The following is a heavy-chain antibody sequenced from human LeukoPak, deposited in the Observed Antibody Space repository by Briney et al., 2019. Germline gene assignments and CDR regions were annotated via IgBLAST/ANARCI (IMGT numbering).Heavy chain of an antibody. V-gene: IGHV3-21*01. CDR3: ARDDWGQWLVPDYYYGMDV. Sequence: PGGSLRLSCAASGFTFSSYSMNWVRQAPGKGLEWVSSISSSSSYIYYADSVKGRFTISRDNAKNSLYMQMNSLRAEGTAVYYCARDDWGQWLVPDYYYGMDVWGQGTTVTVSS. CDR2: ISSSSSYI. CDR1: GFTFSSYS. J-gene: IGHJ6*02. D-gene: IGHD6-19*01.